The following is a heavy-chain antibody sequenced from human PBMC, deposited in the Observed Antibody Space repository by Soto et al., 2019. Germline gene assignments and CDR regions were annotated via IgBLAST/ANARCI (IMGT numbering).Heavy chain of an antibody. V-gene: IGHV1-69*01. CDR3: AVVDCSSTSRYKGYYYYGMDV. J-gene: IGHJ6*02. CDR1: GGTFSSYA. Sequence: QVQLVQSGAEVKKPGSSVKVSCKASGGTFSSYAISWVRQAPGQGLEWMGGIIPIFGTANYAQKFQGRVTITADESTSTAYMEVSSLRSEDTAVYYCAVVDCSSTSRYKGYYYYGMDVWGQGTTVTVSS. CDR2: IIPIFGTA. D-gene: IGHD2-2*02.